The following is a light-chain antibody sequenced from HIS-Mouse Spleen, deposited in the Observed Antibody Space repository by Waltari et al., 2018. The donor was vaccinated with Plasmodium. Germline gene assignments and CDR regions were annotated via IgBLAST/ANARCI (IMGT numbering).Light chain of an antibody. V-gene: IGKV3-20*01. J-gene: IGKJ2*01. Sequence: EIVLTQSPGTLSLSPGERATLSCRASPSVRSSYLAWYQQKPGQAPRLLIYGASSRATGIPDRFSGSGSGTDFTLTISRLEPEDFAVYYGQQYGRSPYTFGQGTKLEIK. CDR1: PSVRSSY. CDR3: QQYGRSPYT. CDR2: GAS.